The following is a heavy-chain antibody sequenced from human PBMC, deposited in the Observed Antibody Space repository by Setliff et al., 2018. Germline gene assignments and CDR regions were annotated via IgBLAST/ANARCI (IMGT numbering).Heavy chain of an antibody. J-gene: IGHJ6*03. CDR2: TSYTGTT. CDR1: GGSVSRHY. CDR3: VRGPHRSDYDFWSGYSPTYNYYMDV. V-gene: IGHV4-59*02. Sequence: SETLSLTCTVSGGSVSRHYWSWIRQPPGKGLAWIGYTSYTGTTNYNPSLRSRVTISIDTSRNQFSLDLNYVTAADTAVYYCVRGPHRSDYDFWSGYSPTYNYYMDVWGKGTAVTVSS. D-gene: IGHD3-3*01.